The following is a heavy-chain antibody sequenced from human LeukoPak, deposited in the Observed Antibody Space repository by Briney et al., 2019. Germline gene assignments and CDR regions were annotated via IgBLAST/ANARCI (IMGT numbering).Heavy chain of an antibody. V-gene: IGHV1-69*13. Sequence: ASVTVSCEASGGTFSSYAISWVRQAPGQGLEWMGGIIPIFGTANYAQKFQGRVTITADESTSTAYMELRSLRSDDTAVYYCARDPSDLWFGELLGYYYGMDVWGQGTTVTVSS. CDR1: GGTFSSYA. J-gene: IGHJ6*02. D-gene: IGHD3-10*01. CDR3: ARDPSDLWFGELLGYYYGMDV. CDR2: IIPIFGTA.